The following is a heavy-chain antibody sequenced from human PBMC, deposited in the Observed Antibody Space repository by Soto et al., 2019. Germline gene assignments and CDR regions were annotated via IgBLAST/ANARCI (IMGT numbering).Heavy chain of an antibody. CDR3: ARDMMTAPSNYDYIWGSSHAALDY. J-gene: IGHJ4*02. CDR2: IKQDGSEK. V-gene: IGHV3-7*01. D-gene: IGHD3-16*01. CDR1: GFTFSSYW. Sequence: GGSLRLSCAASGFTFSSYWMSWVRQAPGKGLEWVANIKQDGSEKYYVDSVKGRFTISRDNAKNSLYLQMNSLRAEDTAVYYCARDMMTAPSNYDYIWGSSHAALDYWGQGTLVTVSS.